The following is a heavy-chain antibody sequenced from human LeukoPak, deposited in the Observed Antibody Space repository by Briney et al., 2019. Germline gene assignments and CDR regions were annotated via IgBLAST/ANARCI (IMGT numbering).Heavy chain of an antibody. D-gene: IGHD1-26*01. V-gene: IGHV1-2*02. CDR2: INPNSGGT. CDR1: GYTFTGYY. CDR3: ATDPMWELGRGFDY. J-gene: IGHJ4*02. Sequence: ASVKVSCKASGYTFTGYYMHWVRQAPGQGLEWMGWINPNSGGTNYAQKFQGRVTMTEDTSTDTAYMELSSLRSEDTAVYYCATDPMWELGRGFDYWGQGTLVTVSS.